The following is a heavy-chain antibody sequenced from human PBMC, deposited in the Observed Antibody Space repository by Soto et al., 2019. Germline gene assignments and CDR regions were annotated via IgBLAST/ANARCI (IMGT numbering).Heavy chain of an antibody. Sequence: QVLLQQWGAVLLKPSETLSLTCDVSGESFSGYYWTWLRQSPGKGLEWIGEINRSVGSHYSPSLESRVTMSLDTSKNHFSLNLTSVTAADTAVYYCTRGPPNIATYFYYSSLDVWGQGTTVTVSS. D-gene: IGHD1-26*01. CDR2: INRSVGS. CDR1: GESFSGYY. J-gene: IGHJ6*02. V-gene: IGHV4-34*01. CDR3: TRGPPNIATYFYYSSLDV.